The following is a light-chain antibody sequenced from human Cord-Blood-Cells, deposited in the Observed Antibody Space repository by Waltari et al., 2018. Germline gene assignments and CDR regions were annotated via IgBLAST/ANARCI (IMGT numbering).Light chain of an antibody. Sequence: DIVMTQSPDSLAVSLGERATINCKSSQSVLYSANSKNYLAWYQQKPGQPPKLLIYWASTLESGVPERFSGSGSGTDFTLTISSLQAEDVAVYYCQQYYSTPYTFGQGTKLEIK. CDR2: WAS. V-gene: IGKV4-1*01. CDR1: QSVLYSANSKNY. J-gene: IGKJ2*01. CDR3: QQYYSTPYT.